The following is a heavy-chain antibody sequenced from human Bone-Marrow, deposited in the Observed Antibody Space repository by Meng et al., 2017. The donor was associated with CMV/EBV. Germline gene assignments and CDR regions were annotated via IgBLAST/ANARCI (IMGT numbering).Heavy chain of an antibody. V-gene: IGHV1-18*04. D-gene: IGHD3-16*01. CDR2: ISAYNGNT. Sequence: ASVKVSCKASGYTFTGYYMHWVRQAPGQGLEWMGWISAYNGNTNYAQKFQDRLTMTTNTSSTTAYMELRSLRSDDTAVYYCATLSFWGDYFDHWGQGSLVTVSS. CDR3: ATLSFWGDYFDH. J-gene: IGHJ4*02. CDR1: GYTFTGYY.